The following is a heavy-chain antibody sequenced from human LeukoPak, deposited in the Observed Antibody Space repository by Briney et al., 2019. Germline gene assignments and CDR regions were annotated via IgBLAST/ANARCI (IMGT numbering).Heavy chain of an antibody. CDR1: GFTFDDYG. CDR3: AKEGGGSSGPGTYYFDY. Sequence: PGGSLRLSCAASGFTFDDYGMSWVRQAPGKGLEWVSGINWNGGSTGYADSVKGRFTTSRDNAKNSLYLQMNSLRAEDTALYHGAKEGGGSSGPGTYYFDYWGQGTLVTVSS. V-gene: IGHV3-20*01. J-gene: IGHJ4*02. CDR2: INWNGGST. D-gene: IGHD3-10*01.